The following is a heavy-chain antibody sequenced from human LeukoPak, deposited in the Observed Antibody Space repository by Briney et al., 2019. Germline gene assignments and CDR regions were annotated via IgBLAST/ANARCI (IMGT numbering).Heavy chain of an antibody. CDR3: ARHVSGSLSQWHFDL. Sequence: GESLKISCKGSGYSFNNYWIGWVRQMPGKGLEWMGIIYPGDSDTRYSPSFQGQVTISADKSISTAYLQWNSLKASDTAMYYCARHVSGSLSQWHFDLWGRGTLVTVSS. CDR2: IYPGDSDT. CDR1: GYSFNNYW. D-gene: IGHD3-16*01. V-gene: IGHV5-51*01. J-gene: IGHJ2*01.